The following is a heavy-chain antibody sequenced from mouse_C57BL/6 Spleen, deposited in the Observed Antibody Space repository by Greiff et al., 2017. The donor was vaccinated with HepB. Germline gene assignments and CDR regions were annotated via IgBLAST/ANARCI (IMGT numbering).Heavy chain of an antibody. V-gene: IGHV3-1*01. CDR3: ARGNWDVHLDY. J-gene: IGHJ2*01. D-gene: IGHD4-1*01. Sequence: EVQLQESGPGMVKPSQSLSLTCTVTGYSITSGYDWHWIRHFPGNKLEWMGYISYSGSTNYNPSLKSRISITHDTSKNHFFLTLNSVTTEDTATYYCARGNWDVHLDYWGQGTTLTVSS. CDR2: ISYSGST. CDR1: GYSITSGYD.